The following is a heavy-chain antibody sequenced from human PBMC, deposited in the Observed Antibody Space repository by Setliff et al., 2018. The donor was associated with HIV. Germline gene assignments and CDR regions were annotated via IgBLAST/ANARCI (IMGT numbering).Heavy chain of an antibody. J-gene: IGHJ5*01. V-gene: IGHV4-4*07. CDR2: RYTSGST. CDR1: GGSIISYY. D-gene: IGHD4-17*01. CDR3: ARQHGDYAFGS. Sequence: TSETLSLTCTVSGGSIISYYWNWIRQPAGQGLEWIGRRYTSGSTNYNPSLKDRVTMSVDTSKNQFSLRLTSVTAADTAVYFCARQHGDYAFGSWGQGTLVTVSS.